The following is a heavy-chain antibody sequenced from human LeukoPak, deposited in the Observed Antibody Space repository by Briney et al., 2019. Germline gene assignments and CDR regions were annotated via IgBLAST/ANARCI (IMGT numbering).Heavy chain of an antibody. CDR2: INPNSGGT. CDR1: GYTFTDYY. D-gene: IGHD1-26*01. CDR3: AREGPIVGATHLVDY. Sequence: ASVKVSCKAYGYTFTDYYMHWVRQAPGQGLEWMGWINPNSGGTNYAQKFQGRVTMTRDASISTAYMELSRLRSDDTAVYYCAREGPIVGATHLVDYWGQGTLVTVSS. V-gene: IGHV1-2*02. J-gene: IGHJ4*02.